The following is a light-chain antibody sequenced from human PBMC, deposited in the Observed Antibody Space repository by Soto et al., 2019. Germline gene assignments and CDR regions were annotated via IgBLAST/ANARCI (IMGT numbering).Light chain of an antibody. CDR1: QSVSAHY. CDR2: DAS. J-gene: IGKJ1*01. Sequence: IVLTQSPGTLSLTAGDRVTLXXRTSQSVSAHYLAWYQQKPGQAPRLXXYDASSRATGVPDRFSGSGSGTDFTLTISRLEPEDSAVYYCQQYGSSPTWTFGQGTKVDIK. CDR3: QQYGSSPTWT. V-gene: IGKV3-20*01.